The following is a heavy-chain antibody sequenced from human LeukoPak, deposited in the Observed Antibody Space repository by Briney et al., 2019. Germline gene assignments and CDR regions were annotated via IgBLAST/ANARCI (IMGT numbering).Heavy chain of an antibody. CDR3: ARDHSSSPFDY. Sequence: SVKVSCKASGGTFSSYAISWVRQAPGQGLEWMGRIIPILGIANHAQKFQGRVTITADKSTSTAYMELSSLRSEDTAVYYCARDHSSSPFDYWGQGTLVTVSS. CDR1: GGTFSSYA. J-gene: IGHJ4*02. CDR2: IIPILGIA. V-gene: IGHV1-69*04. D-gene: IGHD6-6*01.